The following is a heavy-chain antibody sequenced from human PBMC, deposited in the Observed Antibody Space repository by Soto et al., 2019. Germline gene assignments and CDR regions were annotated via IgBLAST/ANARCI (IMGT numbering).Heavy chain of an antibody. J-gene: IGHJ5*02. Sequence: QVQLVESGGGLVKPGGSLRLSCAASGFTFSDYYMSWIRQAPGRGLEWISYISGSGNSINYADSVKGRFTISRDNAKNALYPQTSNVRAEDTAVYYCARDNGNWFNPWGQGTLVTVSS. CDR3: ARDNGNWFNP. V-gene: IGHV3-11*01. CDR2: ISGSGNSI. CDR1: GFTFSDYY.